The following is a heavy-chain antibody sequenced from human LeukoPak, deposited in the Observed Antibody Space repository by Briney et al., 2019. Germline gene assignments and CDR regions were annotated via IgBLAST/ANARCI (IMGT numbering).Heavy chain of an antibody. Sequence: ASVKVSCKASGYTFTGYYMHWVRQAPGQGLGWMGWINPNSGGTNYAQKFQGRVTMTRDTSISTAYMELSRLRSDDTAVYYCASFSSSGNWFDPWGQGTLVTVSS. CDR3: ASFSSSGNWFDP. CDR2: INPNSGGT. J-gene: IGHJ5*02. D-gene: IGHD6-6*01. V-gene: IGHV1-2*02. CDR1: GYTFTGYY.